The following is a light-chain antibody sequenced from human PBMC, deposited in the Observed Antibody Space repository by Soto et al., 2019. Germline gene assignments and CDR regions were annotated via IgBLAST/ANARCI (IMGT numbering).Light chain of an antibody. CDR2: DVS. J-gene: IGLJ2*01. CDR1: SSDVGYYNY. Sequence: ALTQPASVSGSPGQSITLSCTGTSSDVGYYNYVSWYQQLPGKAPNLMIYDVSNRPSGVSNRFSGSKSGNTASLTISGLQAEDEADYYCSSQGASSTLVFGGGTKVTVL. CDR3: SSQGASSTLV. V-gene: IGLV2-14*03.